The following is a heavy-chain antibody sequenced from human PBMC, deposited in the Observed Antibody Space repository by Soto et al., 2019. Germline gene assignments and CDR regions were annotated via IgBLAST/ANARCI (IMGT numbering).Heavy chain of an antibody. D-gene: IGHD3-3*01. V-gene: IGHV4-61*01. CDR1: GGSFKSGSCS. Sequence: SETLSLTCTVSGGSFKSGSCSWGWIRQPPGKGLEWIGYVYHTGRTSYNPSLKSRVSISMDTSKNQFSLNLDSVTAADTAVYFCSRDFAYFDSWGQWTLVTVSS. J-gene: IGHJ4*02. CDR2: VYHTGRT. CDR3: SRDFAYFDS.